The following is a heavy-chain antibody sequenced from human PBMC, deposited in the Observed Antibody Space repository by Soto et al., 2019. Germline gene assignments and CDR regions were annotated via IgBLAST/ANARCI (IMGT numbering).Heavy chain of an antibody. CDR2: ISYDGSNK. CDR1: GFTFSSYA. CDR3: ARETRPKSLFFFVRYYYYVMDV. Sequence: GRSLRLCCAASGFTFSSYAMHLVRQAPGKGLEWVAFISYDGSNKYYADSVKGRFTISRDNSKNTLYLQMNSLRAEDTAVYYCARETRPKSLFFFVRYYYYVMDVSGEGTKVTVSS. J-gene: IGHJ6*04. V-gene: IGHV3-30-3*01. D-gene: IGHD3-3*01.